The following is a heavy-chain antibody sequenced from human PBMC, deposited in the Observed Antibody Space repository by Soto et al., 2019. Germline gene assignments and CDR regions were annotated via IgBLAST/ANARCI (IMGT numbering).Heavy chain of an antibody. CDR3: ARACTYYETSGNDY. CDR1: GFSFNDYF. CDR2: ISSSGSTK. J-gene: IGHJ4*02. Sequence: QVQLVESGGGLVKPGGSLRLSCSASGFSFNDYFMRWIRQAPGKGLEWLSYISSSGSTKYYADAVKGRFTIYRENAKNSLYLQMNSLRAEDTAVYYCARACTYYETSGNDYWGQGTLVTVAS. V-gene: IGHV3-11*01. D-gene: IGHD3-10*01.